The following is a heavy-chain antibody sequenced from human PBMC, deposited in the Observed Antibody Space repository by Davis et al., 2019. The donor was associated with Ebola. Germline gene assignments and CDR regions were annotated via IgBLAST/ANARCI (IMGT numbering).Heavy chain of an antibody. CDR3: ARWGSGSYEPDYYYGMDV. D-gene: IGHD3-10*01. CDR2: ISAYNGNT. V-gene: IGHV1-18*04. CDR1: GYTFTGYY. Sequence: AASVKVSCKASGYTFTGYYMHWVRQAPGQGLEWMGWISAYNGNTNYAQKLQGRVTMTTDTSTSTAYMELRSLRSDDTAVYYCARWGSGSYEPDYYYGMDVWGQGTTVTVSS. J-gene: IGHJ6*02.